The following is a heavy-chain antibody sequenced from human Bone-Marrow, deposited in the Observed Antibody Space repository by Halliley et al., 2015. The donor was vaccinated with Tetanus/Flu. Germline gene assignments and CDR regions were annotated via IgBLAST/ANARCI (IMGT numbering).Heavy chain of an antibody. Sequence: ALEWLCIIYWDDDKRYNPSLRSRVTITKDPSKNQVVVTMTNMDPVDTATYYCVRPFAIFGLDSWGQGTLVTVSS. D-gene: IGHD3-3*01. CDR2: IYWDDDK. CDR3: VRPFAIFGLDS. V-gene: IGHV2-5*02. J-gene: IGHJ4*02.